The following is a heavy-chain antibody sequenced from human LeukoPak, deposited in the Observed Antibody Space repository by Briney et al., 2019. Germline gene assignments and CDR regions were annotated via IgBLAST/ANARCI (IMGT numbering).Heavy chain of an antibody. J-gene: IGHJ6*02. V-gene: IGHV4-34*01. CDR3: ARGYYYGMDV. CDR1: GGSFSGYY. CDR2: INHRGST. Sequence: SETLSLTCAVYGGSFSGYYWSWIRQPPGKGLEWIGEINHRGSTNYNPSLKSRVTISVDTSKNQFSLKLSSVTAADTAVYYCARGYYYGMDVWGQGTTVTVSS.